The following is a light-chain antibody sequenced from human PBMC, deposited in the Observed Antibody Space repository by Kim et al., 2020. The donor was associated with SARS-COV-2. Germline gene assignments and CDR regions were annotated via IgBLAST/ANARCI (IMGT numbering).Light chain of an antibody. CDR3: QQYYSTPYT. V-gene: IGKV4-1*01. CDR2: WAS. J-gene: IGKJ2*01. Sequence: SATINCKSSQSVLYSSNNKNYLAWYQQKPGQPPKLLIYWASTRESGVPDRFSGSGSGTDFTLTISCLQAEDVAVYYCQQYYSTPYTFGQGTKLEI. CDR1: QSVLYSSNNKNY.